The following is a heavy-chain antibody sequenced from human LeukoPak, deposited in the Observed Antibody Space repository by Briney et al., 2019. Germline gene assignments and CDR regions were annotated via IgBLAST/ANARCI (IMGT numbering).Heavy chain of an antibody. D-gene: IGHD6-19*01. CDR1: GFIFSSYE. J-gene: IGHJ4*02. Sequence: GGSLRLSCAASGFIFSSYEMNWVRQAPGKGLEWVSYISSSGNTIYYSDSVKGRFTISRDNAKNSLYLQMNSLRAEDAAMYYCARGLVVAGFDYWGQGTLVTVSS. CDR2: ISSSGNTI. CDR3: ARGLVVAGFDY. V-gene: IGHV3-48*03.